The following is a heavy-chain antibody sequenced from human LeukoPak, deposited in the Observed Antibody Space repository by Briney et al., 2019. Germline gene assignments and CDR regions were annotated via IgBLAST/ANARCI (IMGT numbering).Heavy chain of an antibody. CDR3: ARVGVQRAGTDYYYYYMDV. CDR1: GGTFSSYA. Sequence: SVKVSCKASGGTFSSYAISWVRQAPGQGLEWMGRIIPIFGTANYARKFQGRVTITTDESTSTAYMELSSLRSEDTAVYYCARVGVQRAGTDYYYYYMDVWGKGTTVTVSS. J-gene: IGHJ6*03. D-gene: IGHD6-13*01. CDR2: IIPIFGTA. V-gene: IGHV1-69*05.